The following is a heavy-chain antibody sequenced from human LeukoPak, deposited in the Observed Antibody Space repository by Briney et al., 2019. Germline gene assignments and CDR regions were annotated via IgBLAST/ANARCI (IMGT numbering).Heavy chain of an antibody. D-gene: IGHD6-13*01. J-gene: IGHJ4*02. CDR2: ISYDGGNK. V-gene: IGHV3-30*18. CDR3: AKGPRLLIAAAGPFDY. CDR1: GFTFSSYG. Sequence: SGGSLRLSCAAAGFTFSSYGMHWVRQAPGKGREWVAVISYDGGNKYYADSVKGRFTISRDNSKNTLYLQMNSLRAEDTAVYYCAKGPRLLIAAAGPFDYWGQGTLVTVSS.